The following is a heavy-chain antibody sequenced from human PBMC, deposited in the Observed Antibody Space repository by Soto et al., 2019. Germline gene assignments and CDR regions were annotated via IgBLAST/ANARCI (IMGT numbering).Heavy chain of an antibody. J-gene: IGHJ5*02. V-gene: IGHV3-48*01. CDR3: AREGALKPFSS. CDR1: GFTFSSYS. Sequence: GGSLRLSCAASGFTFSSYSMNWVRQAPGKGLEWVSYISSSSSTIYYADSVKGRFTISRDNAKSSVYLQMNSLRAEDTAVYYCAREGALKPFSSWGQGALVTVSS. CDR2: ISSSSSTI.